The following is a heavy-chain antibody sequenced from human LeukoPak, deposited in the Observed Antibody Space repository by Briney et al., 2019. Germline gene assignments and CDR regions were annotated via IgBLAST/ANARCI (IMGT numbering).Heavy chain of an antibody. D-gene: IGHD2-15*01. CDR2: INLNSGGT. Sequence: GASVKVSCKASGYTFTGYYMHWVRQAPGQGLEWMGWINLNSGGTNYAQKLQGRVTMTRDTSISTAYMELSRLRSDDTAVYYCARGGCSGGSCLLNDYWGQGTLVTVSS. V-gene: IGHV1-2*02. CDR3: ARGGCSGGSCLLNDY. CDR1: GYTFTGYY. J-gene: IGHJ4*02.